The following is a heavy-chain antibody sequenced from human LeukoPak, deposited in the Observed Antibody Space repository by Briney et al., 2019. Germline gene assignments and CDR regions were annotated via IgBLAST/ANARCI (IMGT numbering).Heavy chain of an antibody. CDR1: GFTFSSYW. CDR2: ISSSSSYI. Sequence: GGSLRLSCAASGFTFSSYWMNWVRQAPGKGLEWVSSISSSSSYIYYADSVKGRFTISRDNAKNSLYLQMNSLRAEDTAVYYCARASCSSTSCYAYDAFDIWGQGTMVTVSS. D-gene: IGHD2-2*01. V-gene: IGHV3-21*01. CDR3: ARASCSSTSCYAYDAFDI. J-gene: IGHJ3*02.